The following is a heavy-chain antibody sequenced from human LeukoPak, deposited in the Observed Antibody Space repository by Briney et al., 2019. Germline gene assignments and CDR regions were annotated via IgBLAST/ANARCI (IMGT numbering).Heavy chain of an antibody. D-gene: IGHD3-22*01. CDR2: IIPIFGTA. V-gene: IGHV1-69*13. J-gene: IGHJ4*02. Sequence: ASVKVSCKASGGTFSSYAISWVRQAPGQGLEWMGGIIPIFGTANYAQKFQGRVTITAAESTRPDYMELSSLRSADTAVYYCARWGYYYDSSGYFHWGQGTLVTVSS. CDR3: ARWGYYYDSSGYFH. CDR1: GGTFSSYA.